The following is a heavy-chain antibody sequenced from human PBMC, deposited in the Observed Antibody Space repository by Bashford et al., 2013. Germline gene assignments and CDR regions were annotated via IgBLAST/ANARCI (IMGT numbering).Heavy chain of an antibody. CDR1: GGSISSSSYY. D-gene: IGHD5-24*01. J-gene: IGHJ4*02. Sequence: SETLSLTCTVSGGSISSSSYYWGWIRQPPGKGLEWIGSIYYSGSTYYNPSLKSRVTISVDTSKNQFSLKLSSVTAADTAVYYCARHIRDPTTKQEMANKFSARTTWGQGTLVHRLL. CDR3: ARHIRDPTTKQEMANKFSARTT. CDR2: IYYSGST. V-gene: IGHV4-39*01.